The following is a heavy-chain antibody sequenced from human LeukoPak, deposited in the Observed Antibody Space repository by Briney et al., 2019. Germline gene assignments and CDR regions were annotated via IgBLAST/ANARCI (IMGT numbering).Heavy chain of an antibody. CDR2: INPNSGGT. D-gene: IGHD3-3*01. J-gene: IGHJ4*02. CDR3: ARGVRYYDFWSGYPSDY. Sequence: GASVKVSCKASGYTFTGYYMHWVRQAPGQGLEWMGWINPNSGGTNYAQKFQGRVTMTRDTSISTAYMELSRVRSDDTAVYYGARGVRYYDFWSGYPSDYWGQGTLVTVSS. CDR1: GYTFTGYY. V-gene: IGHV1-2*02.